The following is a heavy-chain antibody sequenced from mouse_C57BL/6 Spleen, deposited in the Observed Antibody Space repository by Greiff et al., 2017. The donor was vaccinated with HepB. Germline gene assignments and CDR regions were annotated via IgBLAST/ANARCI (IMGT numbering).Heavy chain of an antibody. CDR3: AVMDYDGGE. CDR2: IDPSDSET. J-gene: IGHJ3*02. Sequence: QVQLQQSGAELVRPGSSVKLSCKASGYTFTSYWMHWVKQRPIQGLEWIGNIDPSDSETHYNQKFKDKATLTVDKSSSTAYMQLSSLTSEDSAVYYCAVMDYDGGEWGQGTLVTVSA. CDR1: GYTFTSYW. D-gene: IGHD2-4*01. V-gene: IGHV1-52*01.